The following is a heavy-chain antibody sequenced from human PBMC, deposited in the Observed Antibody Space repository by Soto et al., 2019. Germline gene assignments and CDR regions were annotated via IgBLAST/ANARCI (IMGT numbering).Heavy chain of an antibody. CDR2: ISAYNGNT. CDR3: ARCYDYIWGSYRYTADAFDI. Sequence: ASVKVSCKASGYTFTSYGISWVRQAPGQGLEWMGWISAYNGNTNYAQKLQGRVTMTTDTSTSTAYMELRSLRSDDTAVYYCARCYDYIWGSYRYTADAFDIWGQGTMVTVSS. D-gene: IGHD3-16*02. V-gene: IGHV1-18*01. CDR1: GYTFTSYG. J-gene: IGHJ3*02.